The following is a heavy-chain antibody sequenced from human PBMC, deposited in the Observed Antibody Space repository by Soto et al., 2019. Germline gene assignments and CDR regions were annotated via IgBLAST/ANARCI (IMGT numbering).Heavy chain of an antibody. D-gene: IGHD1-1*01. CDR3: ARDRNWNYFDP. CDR2: IWYDGSNR. Sequence: GGSLRLSCAASGFTFSSYGMHWVRQAPGKGLEWVAVIWYDGSNRYYADSVKGRFTISRDNSKNTLYLQVSSLRAEDTAVYYCARDRNWNYFDPWGLGTLVTVSS. J-gene: IGHJ4*02. V-gene: IGHV3-33*01. CDR1: GFTFSSYG.